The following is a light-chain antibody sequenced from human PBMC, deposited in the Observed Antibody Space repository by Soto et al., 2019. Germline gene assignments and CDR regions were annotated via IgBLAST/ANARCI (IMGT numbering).Light chain of an antibody. CDR2: AAS. CDR1: QSISSY. CDR3: QQSYSTPLT. J-gene: IGKJ4*01. V-gene: IGKV1-39*01. Sequence: DIQMAQSPSSLSASVGGRVTVPCRSSQSISSYLNWYQQKPGKAPKLLIYAASSLQSGVRSRFSVSGSGTDFTLTISSLQPEDFATYYCQQSYSTPLTFGGGTKVDI.